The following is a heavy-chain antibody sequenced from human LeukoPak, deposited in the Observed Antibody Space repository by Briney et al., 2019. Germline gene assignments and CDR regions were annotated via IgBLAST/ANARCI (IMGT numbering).Heavy chain of an antibody. Sequence: ASVKVSCKASGYTFTSYAMHWVRQAPGQRLEWMGWNNAGNGNTKYSQKFQDRVTITRDTSTSTAYMELSSLRSEDTAVYYCARDPTYYYDSSEDYWGQGTLVTVSS. V-gene: IGHV1-3*01. CDR3: ARDPTYYYDSSEDY. CDR2: NNAGNGNT. CDR1: GYTFTSYA. D-gene: IGHD3-22*01. J-gene: IGHJ4*02.